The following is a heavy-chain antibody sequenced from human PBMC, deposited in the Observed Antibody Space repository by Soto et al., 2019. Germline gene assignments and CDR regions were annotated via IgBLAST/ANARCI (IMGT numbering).Heavy chain of an antibody. J-gene: IGHJ4*02. CDR3: ARRYGGNFDY. CDR2: IYYSGST. CDR1: GDSITSSSHY. D-gene: IGHD1-26*01. V-gene: IGHV4-61*05. Sequence: SETLSLTCTVSGDSITSSSHYWGWIRQPPGKGLEWIGYIYYSGSTNYNPSLKSRVTISVDTSKNQFSLKLTSVTAADTAVYYCARRYGGNFDYWGQGTLVTVSS.